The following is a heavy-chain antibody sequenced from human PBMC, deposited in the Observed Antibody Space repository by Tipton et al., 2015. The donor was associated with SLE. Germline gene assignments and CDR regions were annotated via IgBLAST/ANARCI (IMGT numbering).Heavy chain of an antibody. D-gene: IGHD2-15*01. CDR3: ARESRYCSGGSCYSEFDY. Sequence: TLSLTCTVSGGSLRRHYWSWVRQPPGKGLEWIGYIYYSGSTNYNPPLKSRVTISVDTSKNQFSLKLRSVTAADTAVYYCARESRYCSGGSCYSEFDYWGQGTLVTVSS. CDR2: IYYSGST. J-gene: IGHJ4*02. CDR1: GGSLRRHY. V-gene: IGHV4-59*11.